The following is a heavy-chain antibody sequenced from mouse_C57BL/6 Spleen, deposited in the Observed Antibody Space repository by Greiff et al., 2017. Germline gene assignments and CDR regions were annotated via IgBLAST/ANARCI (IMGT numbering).Heavy chain of an antibody. CDR1: GYSFTDYN. CDR3: ARGGFPYYYGSSPYYAMDY. Sequence: EVQLQQSGPELVKPGASVKISCKASGYSFTDYNMNWVKQSNGKSLEWIGVINPNYGTTSYNQKFKGKATLTVDQSSSTAYMQLNSLTSEDSAVXYCARGGFPYYYGSSPYYAMDYWGQGTSVTVSS. J-gene: IGHJ4*01. V-gene: IGHV1-39*01. D-gene: IGHD1-1*01. CDR2: INPNYGTT.